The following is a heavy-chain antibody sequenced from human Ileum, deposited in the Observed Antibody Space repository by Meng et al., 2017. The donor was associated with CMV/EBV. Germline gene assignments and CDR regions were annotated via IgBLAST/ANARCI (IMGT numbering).Heavy chain of an antibody. CDR1: LGSCSSSQYS. CDR3: ARDNGSGSYWLYFDY. J-gene: IGHJ4*02. Sequence: RMKTSALLSETHTANLGSCSSSQYSWGVVRQPAGEVVGSIESIHYGGGTYYNQPLKSRVTILEDTSENQLYMRMTCVTAADTAVYYCARDNGSGSYWLYFDYWGKGTLVTVSS. CDR2: IHYGGGT. V-gene: IGHV4-39*07. D-gene: IGHD3-10*01.